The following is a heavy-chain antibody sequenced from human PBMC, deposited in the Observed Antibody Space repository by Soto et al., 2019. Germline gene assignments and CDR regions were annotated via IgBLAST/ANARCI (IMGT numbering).Heavy chain of an antibody. Sequence: EVQLVESGGGLVKPGGSLRLSCAASGFTFSSYSMNWVRQAPGKGLEWVSSISSSSSYIYYADSVKGRFTISRDNAKNSLYLQMNRLRAEDTAVYYCARDPPGYSYGYGLGYWGQGTLVTVSS. D-gene: IGHD5-18*01. J-gene: IGHJ4*02. CDR2: ISSSSSYI. V-gene: IGHV3-21*01. CDR1: GFTFSSYS. CDR3: ARDPPGYSYGYGLGY.